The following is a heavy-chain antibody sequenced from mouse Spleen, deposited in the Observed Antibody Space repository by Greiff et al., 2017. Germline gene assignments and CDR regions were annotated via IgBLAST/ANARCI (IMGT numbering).Heavy chain of an antibody. CDR1: GFTFSDYG. Sequence: EVQVVESGGGLVKPGGSLKLSCAASGFTFSDYGMHWVRQAPEKGLEWVAYISSGSSTIYYADTVKGRFTISRDNAKNTLFLQMTSLRSEDTAMYYCAREAYYSNYEYAMDYWGQGTSVTVSS. CDR3: AREAYYSNYEYAMDY. D-gene: IGHD2-5*01. CDR2: ISSGSSTI. J-gene: IGHJ4*01. V-gene: IGHV5-17*01.